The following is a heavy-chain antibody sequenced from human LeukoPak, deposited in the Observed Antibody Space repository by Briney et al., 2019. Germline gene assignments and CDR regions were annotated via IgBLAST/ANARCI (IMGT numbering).Heavy chain of an antibody. CDR3: ARVPHSGWYVNY. V-gene: IGHV4-39*01. CDR2: IYYSGST. D-gene: IGHD6-19*01. CDR1: SDSLSSGSDY. Sequence: SETLSLTCTVSSDSLSSGSDYWGWIRQPPGKGLECIGSIYYSGSTSYNPSLKRRVTISVDTSKNQFSLKLSSVTAADTAVYYCARVPHSGWYVNYWGQGALVTVSS. J-gene: IGHJ4*02.